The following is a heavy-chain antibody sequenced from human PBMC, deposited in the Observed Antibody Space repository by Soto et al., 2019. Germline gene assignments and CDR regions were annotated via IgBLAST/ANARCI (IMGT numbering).Heavy chain of an antibody. V-gene: IGHV3-48*01. Sequence: GSLRLSCAASGFTFSSYSMNWVRQAPGKGLEWVSYISSSSSTIYYADSVKGRFTISRDNAKNSLYLQMNSLRGEDTAVYYCARGPRHYDFWSGYNYYYGMDVWGQGTTVTVSS. CDR3: ARGPRHYDFWSGYNYYYGMDV. D-gene: IGHD3-3*01. J-gene: IGHJ6*02. CDR2: ISSSSSTI. CDR1: GFTFSSYS.